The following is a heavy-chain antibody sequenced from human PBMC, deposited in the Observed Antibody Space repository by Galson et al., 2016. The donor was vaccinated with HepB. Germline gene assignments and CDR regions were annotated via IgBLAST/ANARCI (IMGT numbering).Heavy chain of an antibody. Sequence: SVKVSCKASGFTFTAYSLHWVRQAPGQRLEWLGWINAGPGITQYSQKFRDRVTITRDTSANTVYLDMTSLRSEDTAVFYCARGHGGDWRDYYGVDVWGQGTTVTVSS. CDR1: GFTFTAYS. CDR2: INAGPGIT. V-gene: IGHV1-3*01. J-gene: IGHJ6*02. D-gene: IGHD2-21*02. CDR3: ARGHGGDWRDYYGVDV.